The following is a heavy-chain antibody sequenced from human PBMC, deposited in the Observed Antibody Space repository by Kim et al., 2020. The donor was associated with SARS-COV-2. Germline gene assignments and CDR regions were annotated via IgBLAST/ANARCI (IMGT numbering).Heavy chain of an antibody. CDR3: GKEIRPGGMDV. V-gene: IGHV3-9*01. J-gene: IGHJ6*02. D-gene: IGHD1-1*01. Sequence: GNADSVRGRFTISRDNAKNSVNLEMNSLRVDDTAIYHCGKEIRPGGMDVWGQGTTVTVSS.